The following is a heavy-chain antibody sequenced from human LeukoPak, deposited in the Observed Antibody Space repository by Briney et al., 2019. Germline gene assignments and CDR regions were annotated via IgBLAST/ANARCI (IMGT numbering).Heavy chain of an antibody. V-gene: IGHV4-59*01. Sequence: SETLSLTCTASGGSISSYYWSWIRQPPGKGLEWIGYIYYSGSTNYNPSLKSRVTISVDTSKNQFSLKLSSVTAADTAVYYCARGREEYYDFWSGYHYYYGMDVWGQGTTVTVSS. J-gene: IGHJ6*02. CDR3: ARGREEYYDFWSGYHYYYGMDV. CDR1: GGSISSYY. CDR2: IYYSGST. D-gene: IGHD3-3*01.